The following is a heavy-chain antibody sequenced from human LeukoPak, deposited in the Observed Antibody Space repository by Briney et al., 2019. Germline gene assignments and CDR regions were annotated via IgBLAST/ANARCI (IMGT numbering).Heavy chain of an antibody. CDR1: GYSFTAYY. V-gene: IGHV1-2*02. Sequence: ASVKVSYRASGYSFTAYYVHWVRQAPGQALEWMGWINPNSGVTNYAQKFQGRVTMTRDTFISTAYMELSRLISDDTAVYYCAKMAIAAAVEGDSWFDPWGQGTLVTVSS. D-gene: IGHD6-13*01. J-gene: IGHJ5*02. CDR3: AKMAIAAAVEGDSWFDP. CDR2: INPNSGVT.